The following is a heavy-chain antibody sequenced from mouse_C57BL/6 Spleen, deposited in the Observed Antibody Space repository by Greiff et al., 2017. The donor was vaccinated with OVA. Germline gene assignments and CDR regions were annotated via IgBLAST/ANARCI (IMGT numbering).Heavy chain of an antibody. CDR2: IYPGDGDT. D-gene: IGHD3-2*02. Sequence: QVQLQQSGAELVKPGASVKISCKASGYAFSSYWMNWVKQRPGKGLEWIGQIYPGDGDTNYNGKFKGKATLTADKASSTAYMQLSSLTSEDSAVYFCARPRDSSGYTFAYWGQGTLVTVSA. CDR1: GYAFSSYW. CDR3: ARPRDSSGYTFAY. J-gene: IGHJ3*01. V-gene: IGHV1-80*01.